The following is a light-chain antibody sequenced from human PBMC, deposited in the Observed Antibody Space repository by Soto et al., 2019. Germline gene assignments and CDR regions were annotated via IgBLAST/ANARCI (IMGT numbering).Light chain of an antibody. CDR1: QSITIY. J-gene: IGKJ1*01. V-gene: IGKV1-39*01. CDR2: GAS. CDR3: QQSYSTRWT. Sequence: IRMTQSPSSLSASVGDRVTITCRASQSITIYLNWYQQKPGEAPNLLIFGASTLQSGVPSRFSGSGSGTDFTLTISSLQPEDFATYYCQQSYSTRWTFGQGTKVDIK.